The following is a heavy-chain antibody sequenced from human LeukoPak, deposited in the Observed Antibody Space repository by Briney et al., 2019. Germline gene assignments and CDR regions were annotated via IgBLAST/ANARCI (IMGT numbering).Heavy chain of an antibody. CDR1: GFTFNNYG. CDR3: AKGPKRYNILTGYFVIETAFDI. V-gene: IGHV3-30*02. CDR2: IRYDGRNK. D-gene: IGHD3-9*01. J-gene: IGHJ3*02. Sequence: GGSLRLSCAASGFTFNNYGMHWVRQAPGKGLEWVAFIRYDGRNKYYADSVKGRFTISRDNSKNTLYLQMYSLRAEDTAVYYCAKGPKRYNILTGYFVIETAFDIWGQGTMVTVSS.